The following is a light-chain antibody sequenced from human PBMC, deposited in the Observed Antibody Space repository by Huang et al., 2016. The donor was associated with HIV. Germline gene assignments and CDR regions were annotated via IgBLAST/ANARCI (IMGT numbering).Light chain of an antibody. CDR2: DAS. J-gene: IGKJ4*01. Sequence: DIQLTQSPSSLSASVGSRVTITCQASQDITNYLNWYRQKPGKAPELLIFDASNLQTGVPSRCTGSGSGTDFTFTISSLQPEDIATYYCQQYENSITFGGGTKVEIK. CDR1: QDITNY. V-gene: IGKV1-33*01. CDR3: QQYENSIT.